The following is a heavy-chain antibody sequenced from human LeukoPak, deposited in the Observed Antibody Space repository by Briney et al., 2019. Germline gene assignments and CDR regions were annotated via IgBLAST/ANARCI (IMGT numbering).Heavy chain of an antibody. CDR1: GFTFSTYA. D-gene: IGHD3-10*01. CDR3: AKSLDASPFGEYLFDY. CDR2: IRGSGAST. Sequence: PGGSLRLSCAASGFTFSTYAMSWVRQAPGKGLEWVSAIRGSGASTYYAYADSVKGRFTISRDNSKNTLFLQMNSLRAEDTAVYYCAKSLDASPFGEYLFDYWGQGTLVTVSS. J-gene: IGHJ4*02. V-gene: IGHV3-23*01.